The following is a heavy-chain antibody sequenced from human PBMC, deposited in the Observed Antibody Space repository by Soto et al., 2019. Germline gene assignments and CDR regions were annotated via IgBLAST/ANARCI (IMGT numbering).Heavy chain of an antibody. CDR1: GGSISDISYC. CDR3: ARHKSGSDWLDP. D-gene: IGHD2-15*01. CDR2: MFYSGAT. Sequence: SETLSLTCTVSGGSISDISYCWGWIRQPPGKGLQWVGCMFYSGATYYNPSLKNRVTLSVDTSNNEFSLKLVSVTAPDTAVYYCARHKSGSDWLDPWGQGTLVTVSS. V-gene: IGHV4-39*01. J-gene: IGHJ5*02.